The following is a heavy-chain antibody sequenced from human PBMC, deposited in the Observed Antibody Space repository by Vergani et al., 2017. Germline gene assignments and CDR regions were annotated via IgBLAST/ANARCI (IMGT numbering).Heavy chain of an antibody. D-gene: IGHD6-13*01. CDR2: IFTSGST. CDR1: GGSISSGSYY. V-gene: IGHV4-61*02. J-gene: IGHJ4*02. CDR3: ARGFSSSWYFDY. Sequence: QLQLQESGPGLVKPSQTLSLTCTVSGGSISSGSYYWCWIRQPAGKGLEWIGRIFTSGSTNYNPSLKSRVTISVDTSKNQFSLTLSSVTAADTAVYYCARGFSSSWYFDYWGQGTLVTVSS.